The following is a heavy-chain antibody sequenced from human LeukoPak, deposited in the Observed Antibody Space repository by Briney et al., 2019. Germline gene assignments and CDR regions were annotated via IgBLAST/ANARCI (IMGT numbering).Heavy chain of an antibody. Sequence: PGGSLRLSCAASGFTFSIYAMSWVRQAPGKGLEWVSSISGTSGNTYYADSVKGRFAISRDNSKDTLYLQMSSLRAEDTAIYYCAKFRVDSSGWPFDYWGQGTLVTVSS. CDR2: ISGTSGNT. D-gene: IGHD6-19*01. CDR1: GFTFSIYA. CDR3: AKFRVDSSGWPFDY. J-gene: IGHJ4*02. V-gene: IGHV3-23*01.